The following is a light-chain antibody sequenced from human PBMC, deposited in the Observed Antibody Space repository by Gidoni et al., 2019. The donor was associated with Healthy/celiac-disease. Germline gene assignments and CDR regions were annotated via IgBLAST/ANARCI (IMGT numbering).Light chain of an antibody. V-gene: IGKV1-33*01. CDR3: QQYDNLPCS. J-gene: IGKJ2*04. CDR1: QDISNY. Sequence: DIQMTQSPSSLSASVGDSVTITCQASQDISNYLNWYQQKPGKAPKLLIYDASNLETGVPSRFSGSGSGTDFTFTISSLQPEDIATYYCQQYDNLPCSFGQXTKLEIK. CDR2: DAS.